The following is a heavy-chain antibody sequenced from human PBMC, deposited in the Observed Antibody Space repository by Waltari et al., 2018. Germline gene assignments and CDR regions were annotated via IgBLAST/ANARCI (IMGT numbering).Heavy chain of an antibody. CDR3: AKDPAGTYYFEY. D-gene: IGHD6-19*01. Sequence: EVQLLESGGGLVQPGGSLRLSCAASEFTFSSYAMNWVRQAPGKGREWVSTISGSGGNTYDADSVKGRFTISRDNSKNTLYLQMNSLRAEDTAVYYCAKDPAGTYYFEYWGQGTLVTVSS. V-gene: IGHV3-23*01. CDR1: EFTFSSYA. CDR2: ISGSGGNT. J-gene: IGHJ4*02.